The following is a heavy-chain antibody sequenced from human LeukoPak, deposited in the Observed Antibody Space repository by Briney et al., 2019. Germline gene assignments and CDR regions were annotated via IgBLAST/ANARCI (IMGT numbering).Heavy chain of an antibody. CDR3: ARDREGLRFWVDY. D-gene: IGHD5-12*01. CDR1: GFTFSTFA. V-gene: IGHV3-23*01. CDR2: IFPSGGEI. J-gene: IGHJ4*02. Sequence: GGSLRLSCAASGFTFSTFAMIWVRQPPGKGLEWVSSIFPSGGEIHYADSVRGRFTISRDNSKSTLSLQMNSLRAEDTAVYYCARDREGLRFWVDYWGQGTLVTVSS.